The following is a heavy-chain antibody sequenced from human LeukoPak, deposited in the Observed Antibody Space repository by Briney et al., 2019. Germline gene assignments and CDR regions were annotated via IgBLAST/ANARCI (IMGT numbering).Heavy chain of an antibody. CDR1: GFTFSSYS. Sequence: PGGSLRLSCAASGFTFSSYSMNWVRQAPGKGLEWVSFISSSSSYIYYADSVKGRFTISRDNAKNSLYLQMNSLRAEDTAVYYCARARYGSGSSSFDYWGQGTLVTVSS. V-gene: IGHV3-21*01. CDR3: ARARYGSGSSSFDY. D-gene: IGHD3-10*01. CDR2: ISSSSSYI. J-gene: IGHJ4*02.